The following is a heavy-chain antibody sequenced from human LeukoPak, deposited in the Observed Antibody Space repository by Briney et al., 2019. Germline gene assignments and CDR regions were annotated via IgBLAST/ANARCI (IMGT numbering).Heavy chain of an antibody. D-gene: IGHD4-17*01. CDR1: GGSISSYY. V-gene: IGHV4-4*07. Sequence: SEILSLTCTVSGGSISSYYWSWIRQPAGKGLEWIGRIYTSGSTNYNPSLKSRVTMSVDTSKNQFSLKLSSVTAADTAVYYCAPRPAWGSPRSDYGDYGEGDYWGQGTLVTVSS. CDR3: APRPAWGSPRSDYGDYGEGDY. CDR2: IYTSGST. J-gene: IGHJ4*02.